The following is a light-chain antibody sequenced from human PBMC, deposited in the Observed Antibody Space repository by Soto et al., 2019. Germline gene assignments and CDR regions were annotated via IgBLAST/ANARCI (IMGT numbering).Light chain of an antibody. Sequence: QSVLTQPASVSGSPGQSITISCTGSSSDIGGYDYVSWYQQYPGKAPKLMIYDVSNRPSGVSNRFSGSKSGNTASLTISGLQADDEADYYCRSFTSSTTRVFGTGTMVTVL. J-gene: IGLJ1*01. CDR2: DVS. V-gene: IGLV2-14*03. CDR1: SSDIGGYDY. CDR3: RSFTSSTTRV.